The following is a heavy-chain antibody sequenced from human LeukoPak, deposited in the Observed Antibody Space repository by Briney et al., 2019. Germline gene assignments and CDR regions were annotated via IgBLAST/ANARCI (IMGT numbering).Heavy chain of an antibody. CDR1: GYTFTGYY. D-gene: IGHD6-13*01. CDR3: ARDQGGIAAADLDY. CDR2: INPNSGGT. J-gene: IGHJ4*02. Sequence: GASVKVSCKASGYTFTGYYMHWVRQAPGQGLEWMGWINPNSGGTNYAQKFQGRVTMTRDTSISIAYMELSRLRSDDTAVYYCARDQGGIAAADLDYWGQGTLVTVSS. V-gene: IGHV1-2*02.